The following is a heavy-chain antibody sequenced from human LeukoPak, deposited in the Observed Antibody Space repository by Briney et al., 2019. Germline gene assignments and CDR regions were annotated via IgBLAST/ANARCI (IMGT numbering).Heavy chain of an antibody. CDR2: INAGNDNT. J-gene: IGHJ4*02. V-gene: IGHV1-3*01. Sequence: ASVTVSCKASGYTFTSYAMHWVRQAPGQRLGWMGWINAGNDNTKYPQKFQRRVTITRDTSASTAYMELSSLRSEDTAVYYCARDYDYGSGSYILDYWGQGTLVTVSS. CDR1: GYTFTSYA. CDR3: ARDYDYGSGSYILDY. D-gene: IGHD3-10*01.